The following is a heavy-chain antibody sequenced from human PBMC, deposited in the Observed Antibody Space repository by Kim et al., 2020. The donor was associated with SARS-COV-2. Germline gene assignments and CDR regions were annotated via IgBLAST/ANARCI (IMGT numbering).Heavy chain of an antibody. CDR3: ARAGMDIVVVPAALDY. CDR1: GFTFSSYG. V-gene: IGHV3-33*01. J-gene: IGHJ4*02. D-gene: IGHD2-2*03. Sequence: GGSLRLSCAASGFTFSSYGKHWVRQAPGKGLEWVAVIWYDGSNKYYADSVKGRFTISRDNSKNTLYLQMNSLRAEDTAVYYCARAGMDIVVVPAALDYWGQGTLVTVSS. CDR2: IWYDGSNK.